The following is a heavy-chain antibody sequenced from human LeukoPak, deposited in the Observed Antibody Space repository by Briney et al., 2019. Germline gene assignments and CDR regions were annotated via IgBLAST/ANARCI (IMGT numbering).Heavy chain of an antibody. V-gene: IGHV3-23*01. J-gene: IGHJ4*02. D-gene: IGHD5-12*01. CDR2: ISGSGGST. Sequence: PGGSLRLSCAASGFTFSSYGMSWVRQAPGKGLEWVSAISGSGGSTYYADSVKGRFTISRDNSKNTLYLQMNSLRAEDMALYYCAKALYSGYDSSFDYWGQGTLVTVSS. CDR1: GFTFSSYG. CDR3: AKALYSGYDSSFDY.